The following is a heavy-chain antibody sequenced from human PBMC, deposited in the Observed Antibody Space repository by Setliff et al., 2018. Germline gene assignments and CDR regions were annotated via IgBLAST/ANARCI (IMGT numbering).Heavy chain of an antibody. CDR2: INNYNFNT. V-gene: IGHV1-18*01. Sequence: SVKVSCKSSGFTFTGYGITWVRQVPGQGLEWMGWINNYNFNTQYAQKFQGRVTVTTDTSTTTAYMELRSLRADDTAVYYCARINFYVSSGYYYAPELWGQGTTVTVSS. CDR1: GFTFTGYG. D-gene: IGHD3-22*01. CDR3: ARINFYVSSGYYYAPEL. J-gene: IGHJ4*02.